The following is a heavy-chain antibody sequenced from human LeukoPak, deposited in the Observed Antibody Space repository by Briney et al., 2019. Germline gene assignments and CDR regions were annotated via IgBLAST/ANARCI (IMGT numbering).Heavy chain of an antibody. J-gene: IGHJ4*02. CDR2: INHSGST. Sequence: SETLSLTCAVYGGSLSGYYWSWLRKPPGKGLEWIGEINHSGSTNYNPSLKSRVTISVDTSKNQFSLKLSAVTAADTAVYYCARVGYGGNSQMSIYAPPDYWGQGTLVTVSS. V-gene: IGHV4-34*01. CDR3: ARVGYGGNSQMSIYAPPDY. CDR1: GGSLSGYY. D-gene: IGHD4-17*01.